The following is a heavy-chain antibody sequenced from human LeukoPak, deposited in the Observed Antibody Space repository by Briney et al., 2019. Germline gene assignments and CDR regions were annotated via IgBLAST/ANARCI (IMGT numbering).Heavy chain of an antibody. CDR1: GGSVSSSY. D-gene: IGHD5-24*01. Sequence: PSETLSLTCTVSGGSVSSSYCNWMRQPPGEGLEWIGYIYYSGSTNYNPSLKSRVTMSLDTSKNQFSLKLSSVTAADTAVYYCVTGGGWLPDYWGQGTLVTVSS. J-gene: IGHJ4*02. CDR2: IYYSGST. V-gene: IGHV4-59*02. CDR3: VTGGGWLPDY.